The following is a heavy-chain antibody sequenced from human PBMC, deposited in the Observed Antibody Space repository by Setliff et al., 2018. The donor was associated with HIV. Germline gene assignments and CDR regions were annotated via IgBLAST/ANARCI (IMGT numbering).Heavy chain of an antibody. CDR3: ARGKQWLPHVY. Sequence: SETLSLTCAVYGGSFSGYYWTWIRQPPGKGLEWIGEIIHSGSTNYNPSLKSRVTISIDTFKNQFSLNMSSVTAADTAVYYCARGKQWLPHVYWGQGTLVTSPQ. J-gene: IGHJ4*02. CDR1: GGSFSGYY. D-gene: IGHD6-19*01. CDR2: IIHSGST. V-gene: IGHV4-34*01.